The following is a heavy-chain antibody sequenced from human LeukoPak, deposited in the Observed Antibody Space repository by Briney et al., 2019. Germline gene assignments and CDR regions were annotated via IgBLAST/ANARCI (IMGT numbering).Heavy chain of an antibody. CDR1: GFTFDDYA. CDR3: AKGRGYSGYEVLFDY. V-gene: IGHV3-9*01. CDR2: TSWNSGSI. D-gene: IGHD5-12*01. Sequence: PGGSLRLSCAASGFTFDDYAMHWVRQAPGKGLEWVSGTSWNSGSIGYADSVKGRFTISRDNAKNSLYLQMNSLRAEDTALYYCAKGRGYSGYEVLFDYWGQGTLVTVSS. J-gene: IGHJ4*02.